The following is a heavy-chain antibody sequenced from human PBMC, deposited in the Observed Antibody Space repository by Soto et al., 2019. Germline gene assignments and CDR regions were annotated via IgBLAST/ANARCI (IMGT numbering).Heavy chain of an antibody. V-gene: IGHV3-23*01. J-gene: IGHJ5*02. D-gene: IGHD5-12*01. CDR2: ISSRGGKT. CDR1: GFTFSIHA. Sequence: PGGSLRLPCVASGFTFSIHAMSWVRQVPGRGLEWVSTISSRGGKTYFADSVKGRFFISRDNTTNTLFLQMNSLGAEDTAVYYCARDPGQNSGSGVFGWFDRWGQGALVTVSS. CDR3: ARDPGQNSGSGVFGWFDR.